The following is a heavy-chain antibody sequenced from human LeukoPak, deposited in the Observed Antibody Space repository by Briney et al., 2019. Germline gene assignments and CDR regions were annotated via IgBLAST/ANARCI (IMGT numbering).Heavy chain of an antibody. CDR2: ISYDGSNK. D-gene: IGHD1-26*01. V-gene: IGHV3-30*18. J-gene: IGHJ4*02. CDR1: GFSFADYD. CDR3: AKGGSGSYYDNFDY. Sequence: GGSLRLSCAASGFSFADYDMSWVRQAPGKGLEWVAFISYDGSNKYYADSVKGRFTISRDNLKNTLYLQMNSLGAEDTAVYYCAKGGSGSYYDNFDYWGQGTLVTVSS.